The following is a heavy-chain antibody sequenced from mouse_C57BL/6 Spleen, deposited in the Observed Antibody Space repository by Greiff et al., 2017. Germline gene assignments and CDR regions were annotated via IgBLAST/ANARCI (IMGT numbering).Heavy chain of an antibody. Sequence: EVKVVESGGGLVKPGGSLKLSCAASGFTFSSYAMSWVRQTPEKRLAWVATISDGGSYTYYPDNVKGRFTISRDTAKNNLYLQMSHLKSEDTAMYYCARDKENMARGYYVYFDYWGQGTTLTVSS. CDR3: ARDKENMARGYYVYFDY. CDR1: GFTFSSYA. D-gene: IGHD2-3*01. V-gene: IGHV5-4*01. J-gene: IGHJ2*01. CDR2: ISDGGSYT.